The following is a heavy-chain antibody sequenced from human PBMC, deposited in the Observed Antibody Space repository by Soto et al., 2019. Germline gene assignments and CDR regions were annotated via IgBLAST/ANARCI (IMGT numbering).Heavy chain of an antibody. CDR3: ARVQGIAAPWYYYYMDV. D-gene: IGHD6-6*01. CDR2: IYYSGST. J-gene: IGHJ6*03. CDR1: GGSISSFY. Sequence: PSETLSLTCPVSGGSISSFYWSWIRQTPGKGLEWIGYIYYSGSTNYNPSLKSRVIISVDTSKNQFSLKLSSVTAADTAVYYCARVQGIAAPWYYYYMDVWGKGTAVIVSS. V-gene: IGHV4-59*08.